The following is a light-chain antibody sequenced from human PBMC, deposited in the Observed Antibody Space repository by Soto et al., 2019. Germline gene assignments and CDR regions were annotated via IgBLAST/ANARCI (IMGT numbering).Light chain of an antibody. CDR3: QQYNKWPPIT. CDR2: GAS. CDR1: QSVSSN. Sequence: EIVMTQSPATLSLSPGERATLSCRASQSVSSNLAWYQQKPGQAPRLLIYGASTRATGIPGRFSGSGSGTEFTLTISSLQSEYCAVDYYQQYNKWPPITFGQGTRLDIK. J-gene: IGKJ5*01. V-gene: IGKV3D-15*01.